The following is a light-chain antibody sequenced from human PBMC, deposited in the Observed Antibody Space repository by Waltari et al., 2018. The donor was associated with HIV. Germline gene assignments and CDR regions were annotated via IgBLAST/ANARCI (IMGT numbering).Light chain of an antibody. Sequence: DIQMPQSPSSISASVGDRVTFTCRASQGISNYLVWYQQKPGKVPKLLIYAASTLQSGVPSRFSGSGSGTDFTLTISSLQPEDVATYYCQNYISAPLTFGGGTKVEIK. CDR2: AAS. J-gene: IGKJ4*01. CDR3: QNYISAPLT. CDR1: QGISNY. V-gene: IGKV1-27*01.